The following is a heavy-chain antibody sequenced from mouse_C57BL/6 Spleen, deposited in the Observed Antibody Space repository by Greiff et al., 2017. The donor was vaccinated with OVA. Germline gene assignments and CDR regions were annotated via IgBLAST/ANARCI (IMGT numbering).Heavy chain of an antibody. V-gene: IGHV5-6*01. CDR3: ARWNDYDGDYAMDY. D-gene: IGHD2-4*01. J-gene: IGHJ4*01. CDR2: ISSGGSYT. CDR1: GFTFSSYG. Sequence: EVKLQESGGDLVKPGGSLKLSCAASGFTFSSYGMSWVRQTPDKRLEWVATISSGGSYTYYPDSVKGRFTISRDNAKNTLYLQMSSLKSEDTAMYYCARWNDYDGDYAMDYWGQGTSVTVSS.